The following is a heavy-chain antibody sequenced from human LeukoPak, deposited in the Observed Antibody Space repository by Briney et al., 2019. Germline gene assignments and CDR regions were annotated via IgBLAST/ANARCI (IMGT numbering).Heavy chain of an antibody. CDR1: GFTFSSYE. CDR3: ARVCAAGAFDI. CDR2: ISSSGSTI. Sequence: QAGGSLRLSCAASGFTFSSYEMNWVRQAPGKGLEWVSYISSSGSTIYYADSVKGRFTISRDNAKNSLYLQMNSLRAEDTAVYCCARVCAAGAFDIWGQGTMVTVSS. V-gene: IGHV3-48*03. J-gene: IGHJ3*02.